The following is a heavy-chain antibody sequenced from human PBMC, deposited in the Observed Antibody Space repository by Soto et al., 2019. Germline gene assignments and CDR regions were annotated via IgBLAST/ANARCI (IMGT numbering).Heavy chain of an antibody. J-gene: IGHJ4*02. D-gene: IGHD2-8*01. CDR2: IYPGDSDT. V-gene: IGHV5-51*01. Sequence: GESLKISCKGSGYSFTSYWIGWVRQMPGKGLEWMGIIYPGDSDTRYSPSFQGQVTISADKSISTAYLQWSSLKASDTAMYYCARHRRKGYCTNGVCYGYFDYWGQGTLVTVSS. CDR1: GYSFTSYW. CDR3: ARHRRKGYCTNGVCYGYFDY.